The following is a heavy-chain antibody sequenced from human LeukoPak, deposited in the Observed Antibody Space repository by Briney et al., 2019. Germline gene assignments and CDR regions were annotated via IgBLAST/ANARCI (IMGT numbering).Heavy chain of an antibody. CDR2: INPNSGGT. J-gene: IGHJ5*02. CDR1: GYTFTGYY. CDR3: AGELPTIGVVPAGCPGRFHP. Sequence: GASVKVSCKASGYTFTGYYMHWVRQAPGQGLEWMGWINPNSGGTNYAQKFQGRVTMTRDPSISTAYMELSRLRSDDTTVYYCAGELPTIGVVPAGCPGRFHPWGQGTLVTVSS. D-gene: IGHD2-2*01. V-gene: IGHV1-2*02.